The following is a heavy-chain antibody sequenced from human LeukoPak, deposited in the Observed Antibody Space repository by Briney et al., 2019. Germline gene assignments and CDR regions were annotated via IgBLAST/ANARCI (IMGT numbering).Heavy chain of an antibody. D-gene: IGHD2-2*01. CDR3: ARRRRVPAVMSIDAFDI. CDR2: ISYDGSNK. V-gene: IGHV3-30*19. Sequence: GTSLRLSCAASGFTFSTYGMHWVRQAPGKGLEWVAVISYDGSNKYYAGSVKGRFTISRDNSKNTLFLQMNSLRAEDTAVYYCARRRRVPAVMSIDAFDIWGQGTMVTVSS. CDR1: GFTFSTYG. J-gene: IGHJ3*02.